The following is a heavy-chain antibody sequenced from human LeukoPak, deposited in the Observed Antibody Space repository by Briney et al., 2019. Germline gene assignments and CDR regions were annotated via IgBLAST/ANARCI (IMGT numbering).Heavy chain of an antibody. V-gene: IGHV3-23*01. CDR1: GFTFSSYA. CDR2: ISGSGGST. J-gene: IGHJ4*02. D-gene: IGHD3-22*01. Sequence: GGSLRLSCAASGFTFSSYAMSWVRQAPGKGLEWVSAISGSGGSTYYADSVKGRFTISRDNSKNTLYLQMNSLRAEDTAVYYCAKDRGYYDSSGYPYFDYWGQGTLVTVSS. CDR3: AKDRGYYDSSGYPYFDY.